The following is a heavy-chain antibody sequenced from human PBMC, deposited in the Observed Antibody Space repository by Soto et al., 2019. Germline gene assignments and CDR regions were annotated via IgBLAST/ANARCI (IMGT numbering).Heavy chain of an antibody. CDR3: ARRGEQASQPFES. CDR1: GFSLSTSGVG. J-gene: IGHJ4*02. V-gene: IGHV2-5*01. Sequence: QITLKESGPTLVKPTQTLTLTCAFSGFSLSTSGVGVGWIRQPPGKALEWLAVIFWNDDKRYSPSVKSRLTITQDTPRNQVVLTMTNMDPVDTGTYYCARRGEQASQPFESWGQGSLVTVS. CDR2: IFWNDDK. D-gene: IGHD2-21*01.